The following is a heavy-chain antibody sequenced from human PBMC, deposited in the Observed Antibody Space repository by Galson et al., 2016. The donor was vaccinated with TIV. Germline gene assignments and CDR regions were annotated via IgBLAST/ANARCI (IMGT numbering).Heavy chain of an antibody. V-gene: IGHV3-30*18. CDR1: GFTFRSFA. D-gene: IGHD2/OR15-2a*01. Sequence: SLRLSCAATGFTFRSFAMHWVRRAPGKGLEWMAVISFDGNIENYAESVKGRFSISRDNSKNTLYLEMNSMRVDDTAVYYCAKTRDSTSLYYFDYWGQGTLVTVSS. CDR2: ISFDGNIE. CDR3: AKTRDSTSLYYFDY. J-gene: IGHJ4*01.